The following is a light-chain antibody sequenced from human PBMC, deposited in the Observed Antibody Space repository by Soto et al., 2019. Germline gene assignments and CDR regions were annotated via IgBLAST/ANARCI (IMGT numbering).Light chain of an antibody. CDR1: SSNIGSNY. Sequence: QSVLTQPPSASGTPGQRVTISCSGSSSNIGSNYVYWYQQLPGTAPKLLIYSNNQRPSGVPDRFSGSKSGTSASLAISGLRSEDEADYYCAAWDDSLSCRFGGGTKVTVL. CDR2: SNN. V-gene: IGLV1-47*02. CDR3: AAWDDSLSCR. J-gene: IGLJ2*01.